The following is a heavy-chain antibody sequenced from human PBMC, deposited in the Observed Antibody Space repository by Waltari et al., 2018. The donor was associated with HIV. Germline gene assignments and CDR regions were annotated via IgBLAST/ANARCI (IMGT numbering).Heavy chain of an antibody. J-gene: IGHJ4*02. Sequence: QVHLQESGPGLVKPSETLSLTCSVSGGSISNYYWRWIRQPAGKGLEWIGRFSTSGSTNDNPSLKSRVSMSVDTSKNQFSLKLSSVTAADTAVYYCARDNSNHGLAYWGQGTLVTVSS. CDR2: FSTSGST. CDR1: GGSISNYY. V-gene: IGHV4-4*07. CDR3: ARDNSNHGLAY. D-gene: IGHD3-22*01.